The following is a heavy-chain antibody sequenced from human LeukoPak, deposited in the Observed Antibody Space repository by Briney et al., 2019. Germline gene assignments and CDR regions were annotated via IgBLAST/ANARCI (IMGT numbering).Heavy chain of an antibody. CDR3: ARTSGSYYMDV. CDR2: ISGSGGST. D-gene: IGHD1-26*01. V-gene: IGHV3-23*01. CDR1: GFTFSSYA. J-gene: IGHJ6*03. Sequence: GGSLRLSCAASGFTFSSYAMSWVRQAPGKGLEWVSAISGSGGSTYYADSVKGRFAISRDNSKNTLYLQMSSLRAEDTAVYYCARTSGSYYMDVWGKGTTVTVSS.